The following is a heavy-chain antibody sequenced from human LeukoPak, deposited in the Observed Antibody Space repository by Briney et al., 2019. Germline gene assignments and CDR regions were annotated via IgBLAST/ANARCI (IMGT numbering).Heavy chain of an antibody. J-gene: IGHJ5*02. CDR2: IYPGDSDT. Sequence: GESLKISCKCSGYSFTSYWIGWVRQTPGKGLEWMGIIYPGDSDTSYSPSFQGQVTISADTSISTDYLQWSSLKASDTAMYYCARRESYGDYNWFDPWGQGTLVTVSS. D-gene: IGHD4-17*01. CDR3: ARRESYGDYNWFDP. CDR1: GYSFTSYW. V-gene: IGHV5-51*01.